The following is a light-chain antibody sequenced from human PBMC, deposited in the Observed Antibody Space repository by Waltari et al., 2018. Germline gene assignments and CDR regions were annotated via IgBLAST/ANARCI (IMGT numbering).Light chain of an antibody. CDR1: TSNIGKNT. CDR2: SND. CDR3: ATWDDNLDMLL. J-gene: IGLJ3*02. V-gene: IGLV1-44*01. Sequence: QSILTQPPSASGTPGQRVTISCSGSTSNIGKNTVNWYQQVPGMAPKLLLFSNDQRPAGLPDRFSGSKSGTSASLAISGLQSEDEADFYCATWDDNLDMLLFGGGTKLTVL.